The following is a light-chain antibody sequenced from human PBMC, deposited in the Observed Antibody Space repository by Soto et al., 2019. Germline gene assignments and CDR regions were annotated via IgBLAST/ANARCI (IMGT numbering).Light chain of an antibody. CDR3: SSYTSSSTRV. CDR2: EVS. V-gene: IGLV2-14*01. Sequence: QSVLTQPASVSGSPGQSITISCTGTSSDVGGYNYASWYQQHPGKAPKLIIYEVSNRPSGISNRFSGSKSGNTASLTISGLQAEDEADYYCSSYTSSSTRVFGGGTKLTVL. J-gene: IGLJ2*01. CDR1: SSDVGGYNY.